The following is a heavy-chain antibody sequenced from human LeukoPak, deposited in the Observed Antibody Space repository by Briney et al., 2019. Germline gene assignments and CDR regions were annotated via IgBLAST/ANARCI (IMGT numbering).Heavy chain of an antibody. CDR3: AKGSGYDTDFDY. V-gene: IGHV3-23*01. CDR1: GFTFSTYV. D-gene: IGHD5-12*01. CDR2: ISGSGDNT. Sequence: GGSLRLSCAASGFTFSTYVMSWVRQAPGKGLEWVTGISGSGDNTYYADSVKGRFTISRDNSKNTLYLQMNSLRAEDTAVYYCAKGSGYDTDFDYWGQGTLVSVSS. J-gene: IGHJ4*02.